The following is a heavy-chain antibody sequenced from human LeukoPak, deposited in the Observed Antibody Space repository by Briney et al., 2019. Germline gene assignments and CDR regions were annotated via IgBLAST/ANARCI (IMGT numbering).Heavy chain of an antibody. Sequence: GGSLRLSCAASGFTFSDYGMHWVRQAPGKGLEWVAFIRNDGSNYYHADSVKGRFTISRDNSKNTLYLQMNSLRAEDTAVYYCARDSLIAAAGTGAFDIWGQGTMVTVSS. CDR3: ARDSLIAAAGTGAFDI. CDR2: IRNDGSNY. D-gene: IGHD6-13*01. V-gene: IGHV3-30*02. J-gene: IGHJ3*02. CDR1: GFTFSDYG.